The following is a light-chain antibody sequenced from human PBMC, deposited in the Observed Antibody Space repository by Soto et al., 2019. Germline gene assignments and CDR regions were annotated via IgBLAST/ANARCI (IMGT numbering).Light chain of an antibody. V-gene: IGKV3-15*01. Sequence: EIVMTQSPATLSVSPGERATLSCRASQSVSLNLAWYQQRPGQAPRLLIYGASTRATGIPVRFSGSGSGTEFTLTLSSLQSEDCAVFYCQQYNHWPETFGQGTKVEI. CDR2: GAS. CDR3: QQYNHWPET. J-gene: IGKJ1*01. CDR1: QSVSLN.